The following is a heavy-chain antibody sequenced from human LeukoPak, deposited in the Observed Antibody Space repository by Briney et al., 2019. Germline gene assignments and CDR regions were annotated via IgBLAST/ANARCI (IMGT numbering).Heavy chain of an antibody. D-gene: IGHD6-19*01. V-gene: IGHV3-9*01. CDR2: INWNSGSI. Sequence: GGSLRLSCAASGFTFDDYAMHWVRQAPGKGLEWVSGINWNSGSIGYVDSVKGRFTISRDNAKNSLYLQMNSLRAEDTAVYYCARVARAVAGTAPFDYWGQGTLVTVSS. CDR3: ARVARAVAGTAPFDY. CDR1: GFTFDDYA. J-gene: IGHJ4*02.